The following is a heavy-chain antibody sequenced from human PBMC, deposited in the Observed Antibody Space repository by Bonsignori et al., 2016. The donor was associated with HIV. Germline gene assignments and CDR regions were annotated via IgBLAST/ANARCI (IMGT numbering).Heavy chain of an antibody. CDR1: GYSIRSDYF. Sequence: QVQLQESGPGLVKPSETLSLTCTVSGYSIRSDYFWGCCDSPRKGLEWVASVSHSGIPYYNPSFKSRVTISLDTSNNQFSLKMRSVTAADTAVYYCGRVRTGSQTDSWGQGTLV. CDR3: GRVRTGSQTDS. V-gene: IGHV4-38-2*02. D-gene: IGHD3/OR15-3a*01. CDR2: VSHSGIP. J-gene: IGHJ4*02.